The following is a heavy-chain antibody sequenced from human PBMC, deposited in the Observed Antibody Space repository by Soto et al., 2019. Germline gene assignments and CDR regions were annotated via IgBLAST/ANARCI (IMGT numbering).Heavy chain of an antibody. D-gene: IGHD4-17*01. Sequence: SETLSLTCTVSGGSISSSSYYWGWIRQPPGKGLEWIGSIYYSGSTYYNPSLKSRGTISVDTSKNQFSLKLSSVSAADTAVYYCARRQNYDYGDYCSWGPPCYGMDVWGQGTTVTVSS. CDR3: ARRQNYDYGDYCSWGPPCYGMDV. J-gene: IGHJ6*02. V-gene: IGHV4-39*01. CDR1: GGSISSSSYY. CDR2: IYYSGST.